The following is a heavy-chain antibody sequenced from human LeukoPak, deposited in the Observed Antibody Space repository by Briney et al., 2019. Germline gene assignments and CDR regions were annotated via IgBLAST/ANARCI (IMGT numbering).Heavy chain of an antibody. D-gene: IGHD5/OR15-5a*01. CDR2: ISSSGSYI. Sequence: PGGSLRLSCAASGFTFSSYSINWVRQAPGKGLEWVSSISSSGSYIYYADSLKDRFTISRDNSKNTLYLQMNSPRAEDTAVYYCARDLRPNYYYYGMDVWGQGTTVTVSS. J-gene: IGHJ6*02. CDR3: ARDLRPNYYYYGMDV. V-gene: IGHV3-21*04. CDR1: GFTFSSYS.